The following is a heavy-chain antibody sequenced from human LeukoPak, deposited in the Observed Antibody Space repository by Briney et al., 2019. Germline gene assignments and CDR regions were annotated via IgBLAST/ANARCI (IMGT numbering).Heavy chain of an antibody. CDR2: INHSGST. CDR3: ARGQIEQWLIGSAAFDI. Sequence: SETLSLTCAVYGGSFSGYYWSWIRQPPGKGLEWIGEINHSGSTNYNPSLKSRVSISVDTSKNQFSLKVNSVTAADTAVYYCARGQIEQWLIGSAAFDIWGQGTIVTVSS. CDR1: GGSFSGYY. D-gene: IGHD6-19*01. J-gene: IGHJ3*02. V-gene: IGHV4-34*01.